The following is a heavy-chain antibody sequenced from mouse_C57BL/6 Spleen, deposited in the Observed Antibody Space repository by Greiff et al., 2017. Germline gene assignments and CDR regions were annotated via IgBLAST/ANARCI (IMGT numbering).Heavy chain of an antibody. J-gene: IGHJ1*03. CDR1: GYSITSGYY. CDR2: ISYDGSN. Sequence: ESGPGLVKPSQSLSLTCSVTGYSITSGYYWNWIRQFPGNKLEWMGYISYDGSNNYNPSLKNRITITRDTSKNQFFLKLNSVTTEDTATYYCAREGNYSNSWGTGTTVTVSS. CDR3: AREGNYSNS. D-gene: IGHD2-5*01. V-gene: IGHV3-6*01.